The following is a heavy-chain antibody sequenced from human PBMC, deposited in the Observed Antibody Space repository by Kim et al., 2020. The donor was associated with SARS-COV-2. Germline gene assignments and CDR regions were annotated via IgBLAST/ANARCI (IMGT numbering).Heavy chain of an antibody. D-gene: IGHD5-12*01. J-gene: IGHJ6*02. CDR1: GYTFTHYG. CDR2: IIAGNGNT. CDR3: GRTESGYDNLKGGMDV. V-gene: IGHV1-3*01. Sequence: ASVKVSCKASGYTFTHYGLHWVRQAPGQGPEWMGWIIAGNGNTKYSHKFQGRVTITRDTSASTVYMELRSLTSEDTALYYCGRTESGYDNLKGGMDVWGQGTTVTVSS.